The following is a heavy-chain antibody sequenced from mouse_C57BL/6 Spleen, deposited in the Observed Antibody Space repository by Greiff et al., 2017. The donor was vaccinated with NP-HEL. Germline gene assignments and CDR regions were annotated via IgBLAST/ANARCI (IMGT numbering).Heavy chain of an antibody. CDR1: GYTFTSYG. CDR3: AREATVVAKDHYWYFDV. V-gene: IGHV1-81*01. CDR2: IYPRSGNT. D-gene: IGHD1-1*01. Sequence: VQLMESGAELARPGASVKLSCKASGYTFTSYGISWVKQRTGQGLEWIGEIYPRSGNTYYNEKFKGKATLTADKSSSTAYMELRSLTSEDSAVYFCAREATVVAKDHYWYFDVWGTGTTVTVSS. J-gene: IGHJ1*03.